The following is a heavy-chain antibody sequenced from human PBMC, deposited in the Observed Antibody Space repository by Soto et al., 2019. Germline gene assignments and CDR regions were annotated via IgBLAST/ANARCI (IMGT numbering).Heavy chain of an antibody. J-gene: IGHJ6*02. V-gene: IGHV1-69*12. CDR1: GGTFSSYA. D-gene: IGHD3-16*01. CDR2: IIPIFGTA. CDR3: ARHLGGNHYYYGMDV. Sequence: QVQLVQSGAEEKKPGSSVKVSCKASGGTFSSYAISWVRQAPGQGLEWMGGIIPIFGTADYAQKFQGRVTITADESTSTAYMDLSSLRSEDTAVYYCARHLGGNHYYYGMDVWGQGTTVTVSS.